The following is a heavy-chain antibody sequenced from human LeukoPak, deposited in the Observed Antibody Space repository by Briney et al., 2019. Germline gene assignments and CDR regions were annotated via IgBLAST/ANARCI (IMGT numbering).Heavy chain of an antibody. CDR1: GFTFSSYG. CDR2: ISGSGGST. D-gene: IGHD3-22*01. J-gene: IGHJ4*02. CDR3: ARAYYYDSSGYPRYYYFDY. Sequence: GGSLRLSCAASGFTFSSYGMSWVRQAPGKGLEWVSTISGSGGSTSNADSVKGRFTISRDNAKNSLYLQMNSLRAEDTAVYYCARAYYYDSSGYPRYYYFDYWGQGTLVTVSS. V-gene: IGHV3-23*01.